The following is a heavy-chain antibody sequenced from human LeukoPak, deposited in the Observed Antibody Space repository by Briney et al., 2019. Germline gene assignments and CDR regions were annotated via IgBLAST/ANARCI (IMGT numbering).Heavy chain of an antibody. Sequence: GGSLRLSCTASGFSFADYPMCWFRQAPGQGLESVGYIRSITYGETTEYAASVKDRFTISKDDSRTIAYLQMNSLKTDDTAFYYCSRAIRQSGDAFDIWGQGTMVTVSS. J-gene: IGHJ3*02. CDR3: SRAIRQSGDAFDI. CDR1: GFSFADYP. CDR2: IRSITYGETT. D-gene: IGHD3-10*01. V-gene: IGHV3-49*03.